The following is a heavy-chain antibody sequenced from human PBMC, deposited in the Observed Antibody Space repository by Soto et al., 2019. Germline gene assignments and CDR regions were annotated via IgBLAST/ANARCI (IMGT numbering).Heavy chain of an antibody. D-gene: IGHD6-13*01. CDR3: ARDLGAAASFDY. CDR2: IIPILGIA. Sequence: QVQLVQSGAEVKKPGSSVKVSCKASGGTFSSYTISWVRQAPGQGLEWMGRIIPILGIANYAQKFQGRVTITADKSASTAYMELSSLRSEDTAVYYCARDLGAAASFDYWGQGTLVTVSS. V-gene: IGHV1-69*08. J-gene: IGHJ4*02. CDR1: GGTFSSYT.